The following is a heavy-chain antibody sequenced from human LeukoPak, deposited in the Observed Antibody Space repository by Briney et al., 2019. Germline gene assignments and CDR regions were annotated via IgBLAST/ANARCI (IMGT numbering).Heavy chain of an antibody. J-gene: IGHJ4*02. V-gene: IGHV3-21*01. CDR3: ARSRRSGSYYKGLAYYFDY. Sequence: GGSLRLSCAASGFTFSSYSMNWVRQAPGKGLEWVSSISSSSSYIYYAVSVKGRFTISRDNAKNSLYLQMNSLRAEDTAVYYCARSRRSGSYYKGLAYYFDYWGQGTLVTVSS. CDR1: GFTFSSYS. D-gene: IGHD3-10*01. CDR2: ISSSSSYI.